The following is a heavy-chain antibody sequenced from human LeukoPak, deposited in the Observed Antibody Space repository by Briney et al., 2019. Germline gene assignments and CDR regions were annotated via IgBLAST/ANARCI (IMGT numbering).Heavy chain of an antibody. Sequence: PSETLSLTCTVSGGSISSSTYYWGWIRQPPGKGLEWIGTIYYSGSTYYNPSLKSRVTISVDTSKNQFSLKLSSVTAADTAVYYCARHVYNYGEYYFDYWGQGTLVTVSS. J-gene: IGHJ4*02. CDR3: ARHVYNYGEYYFDY. D-gene: IGHD5-18*01. V-gene: IGHV4-39*01. CDR1: GGSISSSTYY. CDR2: IYYSGST.